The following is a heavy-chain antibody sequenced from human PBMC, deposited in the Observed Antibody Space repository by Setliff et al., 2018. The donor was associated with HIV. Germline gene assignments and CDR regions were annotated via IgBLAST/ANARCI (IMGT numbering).Heavy chain of an antibody. CDR2: IYYSGST. CDR3: ARANFWSGYYGY. CDR1: GGSISSSSYY. J-gene: IGHJ4*02. Sequence: ASETLSLTCTVSGGSISSSSYYWGWIRQPPGKGLEWIGSIYYSGSTYYNPSLKSRVTISVDTSKNQFSLKLSSVTAADTAVYYRARANFWSGYYGYWGQGTLVTVSS. D-gene: IGHD3-3*01. V-gene: IGHV4-39*07.